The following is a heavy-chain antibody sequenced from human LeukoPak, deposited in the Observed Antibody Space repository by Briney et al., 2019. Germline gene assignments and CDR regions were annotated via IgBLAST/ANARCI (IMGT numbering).Heavy chain of an antibody. J-gene: IGHJ4*02. CDR2: ISSSSSYV. CDR1: VFTFSTYN. Sequence: GGSLRLSCAASVFTFSTYNMNRVRQAPGKGLEWVSSISSSSSYVYYADSVKGRFTISRDNAKNSLYLQMNSLRAEDTAVYYCARVYCSGAGCYHFDYWGQGTLVTVSS. CDR3: ARVYCSGAGCYHFDY. D-gene: IGHD2-15*01. V-gene: IGHV3-21*01.